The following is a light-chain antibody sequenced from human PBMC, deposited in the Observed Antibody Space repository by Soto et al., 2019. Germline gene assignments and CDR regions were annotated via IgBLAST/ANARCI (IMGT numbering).Light chain of an antibody. CDR1: SSNIGAGYD. V-gene: IGLV1-40*01. J-gene: IGLJ2*01. Sequence: QSVLTQPPSVSGAPGQRVTISCTGSSSNIGAGYDVHWYQQLPGTAPKLLIYGNSNRPSGVPDRFSGSKSGTSASLAITGLQXEXXADYYCQSYDSSLSGYVVFGGGTKLTVL. CDR3: QSYDSSLSGYVV. CDR2: GNS.